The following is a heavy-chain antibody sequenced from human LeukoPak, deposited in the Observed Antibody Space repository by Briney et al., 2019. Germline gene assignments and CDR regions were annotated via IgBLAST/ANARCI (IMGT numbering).Heavy chain of an antibody. CDR2: ISSSSSYI. Sequence: PGGSLRLSCAASGFTFSSYSMNWVRQAPGKGLEWVSSISSSSSYIYYADSVKGRFTISRDNAKNSLYLQMNSLRAEDTAVYYCARDSNEAYSSGSRYPGPWGQGTLVTVSS. CDR3: ARDSNEAYSSGSRYPGP. D-gene: IGHD6-19*01. CDR1: GFTFSSYS. V-gene: IGHV3-21*01. J-gene: IGHJ5*02.